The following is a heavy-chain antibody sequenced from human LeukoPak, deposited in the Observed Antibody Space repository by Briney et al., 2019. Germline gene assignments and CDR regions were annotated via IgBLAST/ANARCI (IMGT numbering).Heavy chain of an antibody. CDR3: ARGVTGGWYGDFQH. CDR2: IYYSGST. D-gene: IGHD6-19*01. CDR1: GGSINTYF. V-gene: IGHV4-59*01. J-gene: IGHJ1*01. Sequence: PSETLSLTCTVSGGSINTYFWSWIRQPPGKGVEWIGYIYYSGSTNYNPSLKSRVTISVDTSKNQFSLKLSSVTAADTAVYYCARGVTGGWYGDFQHWGQGTLVTVSS.